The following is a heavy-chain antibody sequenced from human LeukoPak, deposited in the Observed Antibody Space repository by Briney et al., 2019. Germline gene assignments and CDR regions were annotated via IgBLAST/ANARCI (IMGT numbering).Heavy chain of an antibody. V-gene: IGHV3-9*01. CDR3: AKGGTDVLKRQGY. CDR1: GFTFDDYA. D-gene: IGHD1-1*01. CDR2: ISWNSGSI. Sequence: PGGSLRLSCAASGFTFDDYAMHWVRQAPGKGLEWVSGISWNSGSIGYADSVKGRFTISRDNAKNSLYLQMNSLRAEDTALYYCAKGGTDVLKRQGYWGQGTLVTVSS. J-gene: IGHJ4*02.